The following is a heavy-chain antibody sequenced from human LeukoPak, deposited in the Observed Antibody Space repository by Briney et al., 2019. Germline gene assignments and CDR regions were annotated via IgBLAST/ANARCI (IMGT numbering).Heavy chain of an antibody. Sequence: PGGSLRLSCAASGFTFSSYGMSWVRHAQGKGLEWVSAISGSGGSTYYADSVKGRFTISRDNSKNTLYLQMNSLRAEDTAVYYCAKKYYYDSSGYSECYFDYWGQGTLVTVSS. CDR2: ISGSGGST. D-gene: IGHD3-22*01. J-gene: IGHJ4*02. CDR3: AKKYYYDSSGYSECYFDY. CDR1: GFTFSSYG. V-gene: IGHV3-23*01.